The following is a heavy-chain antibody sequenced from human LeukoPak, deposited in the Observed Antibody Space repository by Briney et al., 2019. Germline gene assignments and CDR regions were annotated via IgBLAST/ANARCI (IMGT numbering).Heavy chain of an antibody. CDR1: GGSISSSSYY. J-gene: IGHJ6*03. Sequence: PSETLSLTCTVSGGSISSSSYYWGWIRQPPGKGLEWIGNIYYSGSTNYNPSLKSRVTISVDTSKNQFSLKLSSVTAADTAVYYCTRGSIAYYYMDVWGKGTTVTISS. CDR3: TRGSIAYYYMDV. V-gene: IGHV4-39*07. D-gene: IGHD3-22*01. CDR2: IYYSGST.